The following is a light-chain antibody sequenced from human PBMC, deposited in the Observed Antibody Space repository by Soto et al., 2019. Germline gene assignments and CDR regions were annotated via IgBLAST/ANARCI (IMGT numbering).Light chain of an antibody. J-gene: IGKJ2*02. CDR2: DAS. CDR1: QSISRW. V-gene: IGKV1-5*01. CDR3: QQYNTYCT. Sequence: DIQMTQSPSTLSASVGDRVTITCRASQSISRWLALYQQKSGKAPKLLIYDASILESGVPSSFSGSGSGTEFTLTISSLQPDDFATYYCQQYNTYCTFGQGTKVDIK.